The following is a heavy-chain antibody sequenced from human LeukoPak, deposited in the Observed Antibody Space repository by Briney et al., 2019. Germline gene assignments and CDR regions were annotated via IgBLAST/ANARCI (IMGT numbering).Heavy chain of an antibody. J-gene: IGHJ4*02. D-gene: IGHD2-2*01. CDR2: ISSSGGTI. CDR3: AREGCSSTSCYDY. Sequence: GGSLRLSFAAFGLTVISYEVNWVRQAPGKGLEWISYISSSGGTIYYADSVKGRFTISRDNAKKSLYLQMNRLRAEDTSIQHCAREGCSSTSCYDYWGQGTLVIVSS. V-gene: IGHV3-48*03. CDR1: GLTVISYE.